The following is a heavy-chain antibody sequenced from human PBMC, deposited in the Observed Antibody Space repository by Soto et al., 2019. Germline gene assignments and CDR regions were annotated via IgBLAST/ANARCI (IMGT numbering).Heavy chain of an antibody. CDR1: GFTFSNAW. CDR2: IKSKTDGGTT. J-gene: IGHJ6*03. D-gene: IGHD6-6*01. CDR3: TTGAGYSSSSGPYGYYYYYVDV. Sequence: EVQLVESGGGLVKPGGSLRLSCAASGFTFSNAWMSWVRQAPGKGLEWVGRIKSKTDGGTTDYAAPVKGRFTISRDDSKNTLYLQMNSLKTEDTAVYYCTTGAGYSSSSGPYGYYYYYVDVWGKGTTVTVSS. V-gene: IGHV3-15*01.